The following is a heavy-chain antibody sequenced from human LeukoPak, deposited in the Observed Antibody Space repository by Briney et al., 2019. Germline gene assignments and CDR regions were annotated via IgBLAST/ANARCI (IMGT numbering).Heavy chain of an antibody. D-gene: IGHD1-26*01. CDR1: GYTFTSYY. V-gene: IGHV1-46*01. CDR3: ARGGGSGNYYFEY. J-gene: IGHJ4*02. CDR2: INLSGDRT. Sequence: ASVKVSCKASGYTFTSYYIHWVRQAPGQGLEWMGTINLSGDRTSYAQKFQGRVTMTRDTSTSTVYMELNSLISEDTAVYYCARGGGSGNYYFEYWGQGTLVTVSS.